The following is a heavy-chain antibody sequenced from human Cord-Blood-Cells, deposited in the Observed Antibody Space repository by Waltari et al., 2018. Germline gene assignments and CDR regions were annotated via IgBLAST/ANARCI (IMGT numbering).Heavy chain of an antibody. CDR2: ISAYNGNT. Sequence: QVQLVQSGAEVKKPGASVKVSCKASGYTFTRYGISWVRHAPGQGLEWMGWISAYNGNTNYAQKLQGRVTMTTDTSTSTAYMELRSLRSDDTAVYYCARVVLPLHSSSWYYFDYWGQGTLVTVSS. V-gene: IGHV1-18*01. D-gene: IGHD6-13*01. CDR3: ARVVLPLHSSSWYYFDY. CDR1: GYTFTRYG. J-gene: IGHJ4*02.